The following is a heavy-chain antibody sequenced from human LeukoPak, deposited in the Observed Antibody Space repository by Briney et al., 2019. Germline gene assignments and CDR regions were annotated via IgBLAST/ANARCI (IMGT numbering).Heavy chain of an antibody. CDR2: IYYSGST. CDR3: ARGEYQLLSP. Sequence: SETLSLTRTVSGGSVSSGSYYWSWIRQPPGKGLEWIGYIYYSGSTNYNPSLKSRVTISVDTSKNQFSLKLSSVTAADTAVYYCARGEYQLLSPWGQGTLVTVSS. CDR1: GGSVSSGSYY. V-gene: IGHV4-61*01. D-gene: IGHD2-2*01. J-gene: IGHJ5*02.